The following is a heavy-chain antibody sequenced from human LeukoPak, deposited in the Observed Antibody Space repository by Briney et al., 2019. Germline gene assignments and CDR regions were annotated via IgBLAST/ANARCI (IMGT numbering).Heavy chain of an antibody. V-gene: IGHV3-23*01. CDR1: GFTFSSYA. CDR2: MSGSGGST. J-gene: IGHJ4*02. CDR3: AKDPIPYSGSSAFDY. D-gene: IGHD1-26*01. Sequence: GGSLRLSCAASGFTFSSYAMCWVRQAPRPGLEWVSAMSGSGGSTYYADSVKGPFTNSRDNSKITLYLKLNSLRAEDTAVYYCAKDPIPYSGSSAFDYWGQGTLVTVSS.